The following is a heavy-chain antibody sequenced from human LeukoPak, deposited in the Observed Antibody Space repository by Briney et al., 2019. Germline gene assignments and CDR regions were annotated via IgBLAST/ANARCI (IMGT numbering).Heavy chain of an antibody. CDR2: VFYTGST. CDR1: LASISSGNYY. Sequence: SETLSLTCTVSLASISSGNYYWTWIRQPPGKGLEWIGYVFYTGSTNYNPSLKSRVPISIDTSRNQFSLKVNSVTAADTAVYYCARAPLGVHGPFDYWGQGAQVTVSS. CDR3: ARAPLGVHGPFDY. V-gene: IGHV4-61*01. D-gene: IGHD3-10*01. J-gene: IGHJ4*02.